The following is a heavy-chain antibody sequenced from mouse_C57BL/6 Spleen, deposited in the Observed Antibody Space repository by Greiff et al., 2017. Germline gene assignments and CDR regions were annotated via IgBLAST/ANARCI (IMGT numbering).Heavy chain of an antibody. Sequence: QVQLQQSGPGLVQPSQSLSITCTVSGFSLTSYGVHWVRQSPGKGLEWLGVIWSGGSTDSNAAFISRLSISKDNSKSQVFFKMNSLQADDTAIYYCARNKIYYGNDYAMDYWGQGTSVTVSS. D-gene: IGHD2-1*01. CDR2: IWSGGST. V-gene: IGHV2-2*01. CDR3: ARNKIYYGNDYAMDY. CDR1: GFSLTSYG. J-gene: IGHJ4*01.